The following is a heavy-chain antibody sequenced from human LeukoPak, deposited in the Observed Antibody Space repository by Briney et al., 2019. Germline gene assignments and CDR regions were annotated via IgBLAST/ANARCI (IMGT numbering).Heavy chain of an antibody. V-gene: IGHV3-11*04. CDR1: RFTFSDYY. CDR3: ARPDCSSTSCNEFDS. Sequence: PGGSLRLSCAASRFTFSDYYMSWVRQAPGKGLEWVSHISSSGRTIYYADSVKGRFTISRDNAKNSLYLQMNSLRAEDTAVYYCARPDCSSTSCNEFDSWGQGTLVTVSS. CDR2: ISSSGRTI. D-gene: IGHD2-2*01. J-gene: IGHJ4*02.